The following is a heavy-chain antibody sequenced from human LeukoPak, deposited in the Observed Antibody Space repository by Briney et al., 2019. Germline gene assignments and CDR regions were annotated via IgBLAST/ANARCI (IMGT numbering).Heavy chain of an antibody. CDR3: ARAAGSGYTNFDY. CDR1: GFTFRNYW. V-gene: IGHV3-7*02. Sequence: GGSLRLSCEASGFTFRNYWMNWVRQAPGKGLEWVANINQDGSQKHFVGSVKGRFTISRDNAKNSLSLQMNSLRAEDAAVYYCARAAGSGYTNFDYWGQGTLVTVSS. CDR2: INQDGSQK. J-gene: IGHJ4*02. D-gene: IGHD3-22*01.